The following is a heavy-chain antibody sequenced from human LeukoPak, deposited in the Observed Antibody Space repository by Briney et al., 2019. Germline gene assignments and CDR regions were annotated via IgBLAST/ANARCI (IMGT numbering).Heavy chain of an antibody. J-gene: IGHJ4*02. D-gene: IGHD3-10*01. CDR2: INPNSGGT. Sequence: ASVKVSCKASGYTFTGYYMHRVRKAPGQGLEWKGWINPNSGGTNYAQKFQGRVTMTRDTSISTAYMELSRLRSDDTAVYYCARDLLILGESHDYWGQGTLVTVSS. CDR1: GYTFTGYY. V-gene: IGHV1-2*02. CDR3: ARDLLILGESHDY.